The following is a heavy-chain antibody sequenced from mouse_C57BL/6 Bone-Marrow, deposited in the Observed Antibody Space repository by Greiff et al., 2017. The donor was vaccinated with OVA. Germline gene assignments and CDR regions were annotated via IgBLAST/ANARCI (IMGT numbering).Heavy chain of an antibody. J-gene: IGHJ3*01. V-gene: IGHV1-69*01. CDR3: ARGPFAY. CDR1: GYTFTSYW. Sequence: VKLQESGAELVMPGASVKLSCKASGYTFTSYWMHWVKQRPGQGLEWIGEIDPSDSYTNYNQKFKGKSTLTVDKSSSTADMQLSSLTSEDSAVYYCARGPFAYWGQGTLVTVSA. CDR2: IDPSDSYT.